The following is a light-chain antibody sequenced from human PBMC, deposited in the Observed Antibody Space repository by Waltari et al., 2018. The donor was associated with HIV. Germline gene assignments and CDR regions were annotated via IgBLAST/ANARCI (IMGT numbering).Light chain of an antibody. CDR3: GTWDSSLSAYV. Sequence: QSVLTQPPSVSAAPGQKVTISCSGSRSNIGHNYVSWYQQLPGTAPKLLIYDSNKRPSGIPDRFSGSKSGTSATLGITGLQTGDEAGYYCGTWDSSLSAYVFGTGTKVTVL. J-gene: IGLJ1*01. CDR1: RSNIGHNY. V-gene: IGLV1-51*01. CDR2: DSN.